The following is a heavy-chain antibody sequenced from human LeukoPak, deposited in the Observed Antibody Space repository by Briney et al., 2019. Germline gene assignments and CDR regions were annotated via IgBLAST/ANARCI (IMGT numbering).Heavy chain of an antibody. CDR1: GFTFSSYA. CDR3: AKGTTVSRNFDY. Sequence: VGSLRLSCAASGFTFSSYAMSWVRQAPGKGLEWVSAISGSGGSTYYADSVKGRFTISRDNSKNTLYLQMNSLRAEDTAVYYCAKGTTVSRNFDYWGQGTLVTVSS. CDR2: ISGSGGST. V-gene: IGHV3-23*01. D-gene: IGHD4-17*01. J-gene: IGHJ4*02.